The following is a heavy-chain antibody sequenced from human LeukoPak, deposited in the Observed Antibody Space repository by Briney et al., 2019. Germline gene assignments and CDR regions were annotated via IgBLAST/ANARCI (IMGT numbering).Heavy chain of an antibody. CDR1: GGTFSSYA. Sequence: SVKVSCKASGGTFSSYAISWVRQAPGQGLEWMGGIIPIFGTATYAQKFQGRVTITADESTSTAYMELSSLRSEDTAVYYCASNYYDSSGYYFPWGQGTLVTVSS. V-gene: IGHV1-69*01. CDR3: ASNYYDSSGYYFP. J-gene: IGHJ4*02. D-gene: IGHD3-22*01. CDR2: IIPIFGTA.